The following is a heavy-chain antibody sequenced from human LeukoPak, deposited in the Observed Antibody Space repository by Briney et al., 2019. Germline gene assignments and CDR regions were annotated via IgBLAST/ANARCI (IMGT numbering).Heavy chain of an antibody. CDR3: ARGQQVVHNWFDP. D-gene: IGHD6-13*01. V-gene: IGHV4-39*07. CDR2: IYYSGST. J-gene: IGHJ5*02. CDR1: GGSISSSSYY. Sequence: SETLSLTCTVSGGSISSSSYYWGWIRQPPGKGLEWIGSIYYSGSTYYNPSLKSRVTISVDTSKNQFSLKLRSVTAADTAVYYCARGQQVVHNWFDPWGQGTLVTVSS.